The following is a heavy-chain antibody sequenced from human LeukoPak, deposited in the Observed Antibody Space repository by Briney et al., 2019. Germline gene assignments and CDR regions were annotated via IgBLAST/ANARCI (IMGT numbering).Heavy chain of an antibody. D-gene: IGHD6-13*01. CDR1: GFTFSSYS. V-gene: IGHV3-21*04. CDR3: AKDRLYSSSWFRFDP. Sequence: PGGSLRLSCAASGFTFSSYSMNWVRQAPGKGLEWVSSISSSSSYIYYADSVKGRFTISRDNAKNSLYLQMNSLRAEDTAVYYCAKDRLYSSSWFRFDPWGQGTLVTVSS. CDR2: ISSSSSYI. J-gene: IGHJ5*02.